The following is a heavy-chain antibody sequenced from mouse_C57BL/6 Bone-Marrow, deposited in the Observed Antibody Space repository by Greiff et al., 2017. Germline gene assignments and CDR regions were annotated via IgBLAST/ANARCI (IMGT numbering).Heavy chain of an antibody. V-gene: IGHV1-76*01. Sequence: VQLQQSGAELVRPGASVKLSCKASGYTFTDYYINWVKQRPGQGLEWIARIYPGSGNTYYNEKFKGKATLTAEKSSSTAYMQLSSLTSEDSAVYFCASPRWGSSYFYAMDYWGQGTSVTVSS. CDR3: ASPRWGSSYFYAMDY. J-gene: IGHJ4*01. D-gene: IGHD1-1*01. CDR2: IYPGSGNT. CDR1: GYTFTDYY.